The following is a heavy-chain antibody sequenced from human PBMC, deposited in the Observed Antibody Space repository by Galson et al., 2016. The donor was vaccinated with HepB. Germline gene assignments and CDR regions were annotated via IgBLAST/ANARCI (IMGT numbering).Heavy chain of an antibody. D-gene: IGHD3-3*01. CDR2: MSYDENHK. CDR1: GFTFSDYS. CDR3: ARDRGLRFLEWFMAW. V-gene: IGHV3-30*04. J-gene: IGHJ4*02. Sequence: SLRLSCAASGFTFSDYSMHWVRQAPGKGLEWLGVMSYDENHKYYADHVKDRITISRDNFKNTLYLHMSGLRAEDTAVYYCARDRGLRFLEWFMAWWGQGTLVTVYS.